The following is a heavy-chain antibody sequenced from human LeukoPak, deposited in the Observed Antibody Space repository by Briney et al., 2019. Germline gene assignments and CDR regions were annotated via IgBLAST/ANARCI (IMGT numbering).Heavy chain of an antibody. Sequence: GGSLRLSCAASGFTFSSYGMHWVRQALGKGLEWEAFIRYDGSNKYYADSVKGRFTIPRDNSKNTLYLQMNSLRAEDTAVYYCAKGSGYYYDSSGYYLGYWGQGTLVTVSS. J-gene: IGHJ4*02. V-gene: IGHV3-30*02. D-gene: IGHD3-22*01. CDR3: AKGSGYYYDSSGYYLGY. CDR1: GFTFSSYG. CDR2: IRYDGSNK.